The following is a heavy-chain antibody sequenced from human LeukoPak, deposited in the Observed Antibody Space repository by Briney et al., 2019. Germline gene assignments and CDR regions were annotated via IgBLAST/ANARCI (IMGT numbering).Heavy chain of an antibody. CDR2: ISYGGST. CDR3: ARRGVEMAPVRPSNWFDP. Sequence: SETLSLTCTVSGGSISSSYWGWIRQPPGKGLEWIGYISYGGSTNYNPSVKSRVTISVDTSKNQFSLKVNSVTAAATAVYYCARRGVEMAPVRPSNWFDPWGQGTLVTVSS. V-gene: IGHV4-59*08. D-gene: IGHD5-24*01. CDR1: GGSISSSY. J-gene: IGHJ5*02.